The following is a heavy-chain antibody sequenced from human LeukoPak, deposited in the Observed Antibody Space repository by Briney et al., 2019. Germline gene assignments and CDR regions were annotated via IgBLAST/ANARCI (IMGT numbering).Heavy chain of an antibody. CDR1: GFTFSSYG. J-gene: IGHJ4*02. V-gene: IGHV3-33*01. CDR2: IWYDGSNK. Sequence: GGSLRLSCAASGFTFSSYGMHWVRQAPGKGLEWVAVIWYDGSNKYYADSVKGRFTISRDNSKNTLCLQMSSLRAEDTAVYYCAGALREHFDYWGQGTLVTVSS. CDR3: AGALREHFDY. D-gene: IGHD1/OR15-1a*01.